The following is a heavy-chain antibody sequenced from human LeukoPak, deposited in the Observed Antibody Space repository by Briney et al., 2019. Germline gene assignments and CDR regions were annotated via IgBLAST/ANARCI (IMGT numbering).Heavy chain of an antibody. V-gene: IGHV5-10-1*01. J-gene: IGHJ4*02. CDR1: GYSSTNYW. CDR2: IDPSDSYT. D-gene: IGHD5-12*01. Sequence: GEPLKISCKGSGYSSTNYWISWVRQMPGKRLEWMGRIDPSDSYTTYNPSFQGHIAISADKSSSTAYLYWSSLKASDTAIYYCARQYSGYDYYFDYWGQGILVTVSS. CDR3: ARQYSGYDYYFDY.